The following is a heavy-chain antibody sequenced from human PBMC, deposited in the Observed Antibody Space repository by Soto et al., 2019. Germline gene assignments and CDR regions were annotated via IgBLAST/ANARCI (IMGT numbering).Heavy chain of an antibody. CDR2: IYYSGST. V-gene: IGHV4-39*01. Sequence: PSETLSLTCTVSGGSISSSSYYWGWIRQPPGKGLEWIGSIYYSGSTHYNPSLKSRVTISVDTSKNQFSLKLSSVTAADTAVYYCARHGMLGYSGYDREYYYGMDVWGQGTTVTVSS. CDR3: ARHGMLGYSGYDREYYYGMDV. D-gene: IGHD5-12*01. J-gene: IGHJ6*02. CDR1: GGSISSSSYY.